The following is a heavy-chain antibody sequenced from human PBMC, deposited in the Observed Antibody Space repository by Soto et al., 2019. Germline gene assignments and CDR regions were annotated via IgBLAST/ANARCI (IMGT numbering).Heavy chain of an antibody. V-gene: IGHV1-69*06. J-gene: IGHJ5*02. D-gene: IGHD3-3*01. CDR2: IIPIFGTA. Sequence: SVKVSCKASGGTFSSYAISWVRQAPGQGLEWMGGIIPIFGTANYAQKFQGRVTITADKSTSTAYMELSSLRSEDTAVYYCASSRGFGVGAWFDPWGQGTLVTVSS. CDR3: ASSRGFGVGAWFDP. CDR1: GGTFSSYA.